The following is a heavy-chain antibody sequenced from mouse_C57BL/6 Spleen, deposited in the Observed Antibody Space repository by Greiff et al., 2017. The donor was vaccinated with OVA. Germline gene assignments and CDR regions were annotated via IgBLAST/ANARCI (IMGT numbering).Heavy chain of an antibody. CDR2: IDPSDSYT. Sequence: VQLQQPGAELVRPGTSVKLSCKASGYTFTSYWMHWVKQRPGQGLEWIGVIDPSDSYTNYNQKFKGKATLTVDKSSSTAYMQLSSLTSEDSAVYYCARDYYGSSYRAMDYWGQGTSVTVSS. CDR1: GYTFTSYW. J-gene: IGHJ4*01. CDR3: ARDYYGSSYRAMDY. V-gene: IGHV1-59*01. D-gene: IGHD1-1*01.